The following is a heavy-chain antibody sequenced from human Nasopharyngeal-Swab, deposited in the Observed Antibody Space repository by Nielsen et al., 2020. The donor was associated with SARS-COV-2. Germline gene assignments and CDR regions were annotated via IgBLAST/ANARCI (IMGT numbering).Heavy chain of an antibody. D-gene: IGHD4-23*01. CDR3: ASAYGGRYWYFDL. CDR2: ISYDGSNK. CDR1: GFTFSSYA. Sequence: GGSLRLSCAASGFTFSSYAMHWVRQAPGKGLEWVAVISYDGSNKYYADSVKGRFTISRDNSKNTLYLQMNSLRAEDTAVYYCASAYGGRYWYFDLWGRGTLVTVSS. V-gene: IGHV3-30-3*01. J-gene: IGHJ2*01.